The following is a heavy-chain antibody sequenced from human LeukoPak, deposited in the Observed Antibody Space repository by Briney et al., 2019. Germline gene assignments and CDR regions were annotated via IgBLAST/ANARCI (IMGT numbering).Heavy chain of an antibody. CDR3: AKDPERTGTTNWFDP. D-gene: IGHD1-1*01. CDR2: ISGSGGST. V-gene: IGHV3-23*01. CDR1: GFTFSSYA. Sequence: GGSLRLSCAASGFTFSSYAMSWVRQAPGKGLEWVSAISGSGGSTYYADSAKGRFTISRDNSKNTLYLQMNSLRAEDTAVYYCAKDPERTGTTNWFDPWGQGTLVTVSS. J-gene: IGHJ5*02.